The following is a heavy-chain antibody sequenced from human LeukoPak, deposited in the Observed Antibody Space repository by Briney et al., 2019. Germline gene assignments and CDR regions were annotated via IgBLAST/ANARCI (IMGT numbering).Heavy chain of an antibody. CDR1: GFTFSSYS. Sequence: GGSLRLSWAASGFTFSSYSMNWVRQAPGKGLEWVSSISSSSSCIYYADSVKGRFTISRDNAKNSLYLQMNSLRAEDTAVYYCARDEGRTYYYDSSGYQTDYWGQGTLVTVYS. CDR3: ARDEGRTYYYDSSGYQTDY. J-gene: IGHJ4*02. V-gene: IGHV3-21*01. D-gene: IGHD3-22*01. CDR2: ISSSSSCI.